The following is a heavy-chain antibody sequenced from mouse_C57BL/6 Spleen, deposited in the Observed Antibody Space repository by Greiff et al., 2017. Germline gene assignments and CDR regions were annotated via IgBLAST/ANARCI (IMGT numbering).Heavy chain of an antibody. CDR2: IDPENGDT. Sequence: EVMLVESGAELVRPGASVKLSCTASGFNIKDDYMHWVKQRPEQGLEWIGWIDPENGDTEYASKFQGKATITADTSSNTAYLQLSSLTSEDTAVYYCTSYRYDYDKGFAYWGQGTLVTVSA. D-gene: IGHD2-4*01. J-gene: IGHJ3*01. CDR1: GFNIKDDY. CDR3: TSYRYDYDKGFAY. V-gene: IGHV14-4*01.